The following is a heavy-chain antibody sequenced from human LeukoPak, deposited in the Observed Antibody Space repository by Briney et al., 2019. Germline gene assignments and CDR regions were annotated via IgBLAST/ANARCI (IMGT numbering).Heavy chain of an antibody. CDR2: ISSSSSTI. D-gene: IGHD5-24*01. V-gene: IGHV3-48*04. Sequence: GGSLRLSCTASGFTFGDYAMSWVRQAPGKGLEWVSSISSSSSTIYYADSVKGRFTISRDNAKNSLYLQMNSLRAEDTAVYYCAGAGDGYNTPFDYWGQGTLVTVSS. CDR1: GFTFGDYA. J-gene: IGHJ4*02. CDR3: AGAGDGYNTPFDY.